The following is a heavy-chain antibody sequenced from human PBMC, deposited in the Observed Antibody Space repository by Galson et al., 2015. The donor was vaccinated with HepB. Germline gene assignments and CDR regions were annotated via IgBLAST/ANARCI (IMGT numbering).Heavy chain of an antibody. Sequence: SVKVSCKASGGTFSSYAISWVRQAPGQGLEWMGGIIPIFGTANYAQKFQGRVTITADESTSTAYMELSSLRSEDTAVYYCARVSQQSKGVVYYYYMDVWGKGTTVTVSS. CDR1: GGTFSSYA. CDR2: IIPIFGTA. D-gene: IGHD2-15*01. J-gene: IGHJ6*03. V-gene: IGHV1-69*13. CDR3: ARVSQQSKGVVYYYYMDV.